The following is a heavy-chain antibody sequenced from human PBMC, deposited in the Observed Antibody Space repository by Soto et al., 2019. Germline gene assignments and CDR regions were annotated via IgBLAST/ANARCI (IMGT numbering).Heavy chain of an antibody. J-gene: IGHJ4*02. D-gene: IGHD6-19*01. CDR2: IKQDGSEK. CDR1: GFTFSSYW. Sequence: PGGSLRLSCAASGFTFSSYWMSWVRQAPGKGLEWVANIKQDGSEKYYVDSVKGRFTISRDSAKNSLYLQMNSLRAEDTAVYYCAREIGSGWYGTYYFDYWGQGTLVTVSS. V-gene: IGHV3-7*03. CDR3: AREIGSGWYGTYYFDY.